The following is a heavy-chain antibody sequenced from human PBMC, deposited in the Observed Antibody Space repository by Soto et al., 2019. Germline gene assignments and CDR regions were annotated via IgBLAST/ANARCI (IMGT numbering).Heavy chain of an antibody. CDR2: IIPILGIA. J-gene: IGHJ3*02. V-gene: IGHV1-69*08. CDR3: AREHIVVVTATADAFDI. D-gene: IGHD2-21*02. Sequence: QVQLVQSGAEVKKPGSSVKVSCKASGGTFSSYTISWVRQAPGHGLEWMGRIIPILGIANYAQKFQGRVTITADKSTSTAYMELSSLRSEDTAVYYCAREHIVVVTATADAFDIWGQGTMVTVSS. CDR1: GGTFSSYT.